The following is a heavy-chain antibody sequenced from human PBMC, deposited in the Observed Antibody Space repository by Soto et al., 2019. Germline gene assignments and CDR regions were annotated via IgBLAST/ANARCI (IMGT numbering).Heavy chain of an antibody. Sequence: ASVKVSCKASGGTFSSYAISWVRQAPGQGLEWMGRIIPIFGTANYAQKFQGRVTITADESTSTAYMELSSLSSEDTAVYYCAMMGGLGQTTQRPWAAAIPWYYYGMDVWGQGTTVTVSS. V-gene: IGHV1-69*13. CDR3: AMMGGLGQTTQRPWAAAIPWYYYGMDV. D-gene: IGHD6-13*01. CDR1: GGTFSSYA. CDR2: IIPIFGTA. J-gene: IGHJ6*02.